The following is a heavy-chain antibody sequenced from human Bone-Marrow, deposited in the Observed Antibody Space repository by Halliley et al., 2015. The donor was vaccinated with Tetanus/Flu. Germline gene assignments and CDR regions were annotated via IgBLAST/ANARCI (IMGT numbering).Heavy chain of an antibody. Sequence: SSGNIHYADSVKGRFTISRDNARNSLFLQMASLRVEDTAVYYCARDRVDRIVATGNYFYYGMDVWGQGTTVTVSS. V-gene: IGHV3-21*01. D-gene: IGHD6-13*01. J-gene: IGHJ6*02. CDR2: SSGNI. CDR3: ARDRVDRIVATGNYFYYGMDV.